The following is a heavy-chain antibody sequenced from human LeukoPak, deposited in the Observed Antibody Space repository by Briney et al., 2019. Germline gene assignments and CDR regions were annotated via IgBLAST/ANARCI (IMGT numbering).Heavy chain of an antibody. CDR1: GLTFNAYA. CDR2: VSYDGSNT. V-gene: IGHV3-30*03. D-gene: IGHD3-3*01. CDR3: ARDWGDLLAFGP. Sequence: GGSLRLSCVASGLTFNAYAMHWVRQSPGKGLEWVAVVSYDGSNTNYADSVRGRFTVSRDNSKNTVYLELQSLTTDDTAVFYCARDWGDLLAFGPWGQGTLVIVSS. J-gene: IGHJ5*02.